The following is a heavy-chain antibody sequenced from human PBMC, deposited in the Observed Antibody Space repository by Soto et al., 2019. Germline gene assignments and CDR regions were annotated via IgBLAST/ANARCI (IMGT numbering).Heavy chain of an antibody. D-gene: IGHD2-8*01. CDR2: IIPVVGTT. J-gene: IGHJ4*02. Sequence: QVQLVQSGAEVKKPGSSVKVSCKASGDTFTTNSLNWVRQAPGQGLEWMGGIIPVVGTTKYAQKYQDRVTITGDKYTNTVYMEPSSLRSDATAVYYCARGLLYATTYFDYWGQATAVTVSS. CDR1: GDTFTTNS. V-gene: IGHV1-69*06. CDR3: ARGLLYATTYFDY.